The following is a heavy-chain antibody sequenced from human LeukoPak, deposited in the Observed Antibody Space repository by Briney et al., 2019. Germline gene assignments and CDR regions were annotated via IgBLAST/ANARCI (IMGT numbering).Heavy chain of an antibody. J-gene: IGHJ4*02. Sequence: PGGSLRLSCAASGFTFSSYAMHWVRQAPGKGLEWVAVISYDGSNKYYADSVKGRFTVSRDNGKNSLFLQMNSPRAEDTAIYYCVRVKGGWLGEKTYDYLGQGTLVTVSP. CDR1: GFTFSSYA. CDR2: ISYDGSNK. CDR3: VRVKGGWLGEKTYDY. V-gene: IGHV3-30-3*01. D-gene: IGHD5-24*01.